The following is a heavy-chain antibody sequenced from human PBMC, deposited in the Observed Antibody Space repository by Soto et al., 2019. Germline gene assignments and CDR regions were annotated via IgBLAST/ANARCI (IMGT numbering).Heavy chain of an antibody. Sequence: QVQLVESGGGVVQPGRSLRLSCAASGFTFSSYGMHWVRQAPGKGLEWVAVISYDGSNKYYADSVKGRFTISRDNSKNTLYRQMNSLRAEDTAVYYCAKDKGAEGSGSYYHDYYYYYGMDVWGQGTTVTVSS. D-gene: IGHD3-10*01. V-gene: IGHV3-30*18. CDR3: AKDKGAEGSGSYYHDYYYYYGMDV. CDR2: ISYDGSNK. CDR1: GFTFSSYG. J-gene: IGHJ6*02.